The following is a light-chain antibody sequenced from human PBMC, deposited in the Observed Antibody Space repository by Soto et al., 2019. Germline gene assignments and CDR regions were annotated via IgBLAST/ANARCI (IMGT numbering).Light chain of an antibody. Sequence: EIELTQSPDTLSLSPGERATLSCRASQSVRSSYLAWYQQKPGQAPRLLIYGASSRATGIPDRFSGSGSGTDFTLTISRLEPEDFAVYYCQQYGSSPSTFGQGTKLEIK. CDR2: GAS. J-gene: IGKJ2*02. CDR3: QQYGSSPST. CDR1: QSVRSSY. V-gene: IGKV3-20*01.